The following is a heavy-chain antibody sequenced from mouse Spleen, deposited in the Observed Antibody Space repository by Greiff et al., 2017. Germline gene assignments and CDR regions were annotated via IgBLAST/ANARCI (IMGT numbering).Heavy chain of an antibody. V-gene: IGHV5-6-4*01. D-gene: IGHD5-1*01. CDR3: ARDRGVPFAY. CDR2: ISSGGGNT. Sequence: EVNVVESGGGLVKPGGSLKLSCAASGFTFSSYTMSWVRQTPAKRLEWVATISSGGGNTYYPDSVKGRFTISRDNARNNLYLQMSSLKSEDTAMYYCARDRGVPFAYWGQGTLVTVSA. CDR1: GFTFSSYT. J-gene: IGHJ3*01.